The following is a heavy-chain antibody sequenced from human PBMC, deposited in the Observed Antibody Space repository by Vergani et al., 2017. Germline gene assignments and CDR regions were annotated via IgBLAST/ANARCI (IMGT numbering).Heavy chain of an antibody. Sequence: EVQLLESGGGLVQPGGSLRLSCAASGFTFSSYAMSWVRQAPGKGLEWVSAISGSGGSTSYANSVKGRFTISRNNAKNTLYLQMNSLRAEATAVYYCAKTLTVTYSSSWYAGDDAFDIWGQGTMVTVSS. CDR3: AKTLTVTYSSSWYAGDDAFDI. J-gene: IGHJ3*02. V-gene: IGHV3-23*01. CDR1: GFTFSSYA. D-gene: IGHD6-13*01. CDR2: ISGSGGST.